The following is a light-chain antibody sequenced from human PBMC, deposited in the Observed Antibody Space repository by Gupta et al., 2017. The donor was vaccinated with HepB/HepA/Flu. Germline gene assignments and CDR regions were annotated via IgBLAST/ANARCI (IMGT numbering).Light chain of an antibody. CDR3: QRRSNWPLT. CDR1: QSVSSY. J-gene: IGKJ4*01. CDR2: DPS. V-gene: IGKV3-11*01. Sequence: ETVLTHPRARLSLSPGERASLSCRASQSVSSYLAGYEQTTGQAPRLLIYDPSNRATGIPARFSGSGSVTDFTLTISSLAPQDFAVYYCQRRSNWPLTFGGGTKVEIK.